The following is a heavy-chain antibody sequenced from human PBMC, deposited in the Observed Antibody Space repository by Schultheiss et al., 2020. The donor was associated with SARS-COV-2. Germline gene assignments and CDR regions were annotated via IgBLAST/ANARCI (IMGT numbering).Heavy chain of an antibody. CDR3: TTDRSSGWYRDHYYYGMDV. Sequence: GESLKISCAASGFTFSSYAMHWVRQAPGKGLEWVGRIKSKTDGGTTDYAAPVKGRFTISRDDSKNTLYLQMNSLKTEDTAVYYCTTDRSSGWYRDHYYYGMDVWGQGTTVTVSS. CDR2: IKSKTDGGTT. D-gene: IGHD6-19*01. CDR1: GFTFSSYA. V-gene: IGHV3-15*01. J-gene: IGHJ6*02.